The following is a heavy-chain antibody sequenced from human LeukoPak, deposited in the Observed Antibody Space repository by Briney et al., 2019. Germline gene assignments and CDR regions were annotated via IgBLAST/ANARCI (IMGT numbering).Heavy chain of an antibody. J-gene: IGHJ4*02. CDR3: ARQTLADTIDY. D-gene: IGHD6-19*01. CDR2: IYYSGST. Sequence: PSETLSLTCTVSGGSISSVSYYWGWIRQPPGKGQEWIGSIYYSGSTYYNPSLKSRVAMSVDTSKNQFSLKLSSVTAADTALYYCARQTLADTIDYWGQGTLVTVSS. CDR1: GGSISSVSYY. V-gene: IGHV4-39*01.